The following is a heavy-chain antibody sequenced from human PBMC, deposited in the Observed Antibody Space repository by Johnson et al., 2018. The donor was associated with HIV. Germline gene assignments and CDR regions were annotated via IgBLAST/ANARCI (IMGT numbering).Heavy chain of an antibody. J-gene: IGHJ3*02. Sequence: EMQLVESGGGLVQPGGSLRLSCAASGFTFSSYAMSWVRQAPGQGLACVSATSGSGGSTYYADSVKGRFTISRDNSKNTLYLQMNSLRAEDTAVYYCAKMGALGAFDIWGQGTMVTVSS. CDR1: GFTFSSYA. D-gene: IGHD3-16*01. CDR2: TSGSGGST. CDR3: AKMGALGAFDI. V-gene: IGHV3-23*04.